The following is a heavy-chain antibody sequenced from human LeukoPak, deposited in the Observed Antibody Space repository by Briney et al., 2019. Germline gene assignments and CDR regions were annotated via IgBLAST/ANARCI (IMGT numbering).Heavy chain of an antibody. J-gene: IGHJ4*02. V-gene: IGHV4-59*08. CDR2: IYYSGST. CDR3: ARLLGAEYSSSWPTPFDY. Sequence: SETLSLTCTVSGGSISSYYWSWIRQPPGKGPEWIGYIYYSGSTNYNPSLKSRVTISVDTSKNQFSLKLSSVTAADTAVYYCARLLGAEYSSSWPTPFDYWGQGTLVTVSS. D-gene: IGHD6-13*01. CDR1: GGSISSYY.